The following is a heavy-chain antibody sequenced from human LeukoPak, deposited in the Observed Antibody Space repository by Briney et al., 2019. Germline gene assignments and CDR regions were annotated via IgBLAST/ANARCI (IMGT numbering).Heavy chain of an antibody. CDR3: TTARITMIVVSRDAFDI. V-gene: IGHV3-15*01. J-gene: IGHJ3*02. D-gene: IGHD3-22*01. CDR1: GFTFSNAW. CDR2: IKSKTDGGTT. Sequence: GSLRLSCAASGFTFSNAWMSWVRQAPGKGLEWVGRIKSKTDGGTTDYAAPVKGRFTISRDDSKNTLYLQMNSLKTEDTAVYYCTTARITMIVVSRDAFDIWGQGTMVTVSS.